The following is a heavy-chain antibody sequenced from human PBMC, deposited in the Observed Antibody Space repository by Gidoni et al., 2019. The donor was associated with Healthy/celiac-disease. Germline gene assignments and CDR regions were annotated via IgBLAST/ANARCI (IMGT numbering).Heavy chain of an antibody. D-gene: IGHD3-10*02. V-gene: IGHV3-73*01. CDR2: IRSKANSYAT. Sequence: EVQLVASGGGLVQAGGSLKLSCAASGFTFSGSAMHWVRQASGKGLEWVGRIRSKANSYATAYAASVKGRFTISRDDSKNTAYLQMNSLKTEDTAVYYCTRTTMWAFDLWGRGTLVTVSS. CDR1: GFTFSGSA. CDR3: TRTTMWAFDL. J-gene: IGHJ2*01.